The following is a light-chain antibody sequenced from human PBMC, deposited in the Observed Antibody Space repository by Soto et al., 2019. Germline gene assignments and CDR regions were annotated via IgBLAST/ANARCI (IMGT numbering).Light chain of an antibody. CDR3: MQALQTHLT. Sequence: DIVMTQSPLSLPVTPGEPASISCRSSQSLLHSNGYNYLDWYLQKPGQSPQLLIYLGSNRASGVPDMFSGSGSGTDFTLKISRVEAEDVGVYYCMQALQTHLTFGGGTKVEIK. V-gene: IGKV2-28*01. J-gene: IGKJ4*01. CDR2: LGS. CDR1: QSLLHSNGYNY.